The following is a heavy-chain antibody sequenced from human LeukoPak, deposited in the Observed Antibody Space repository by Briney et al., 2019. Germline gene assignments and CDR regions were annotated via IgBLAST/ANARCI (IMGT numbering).Heavy chain of an antibody. CDR2: INQRRNT. J-gene: IGHJ4*02. CDR1: GESFSGYS. D-gene: IGHD2/OR15-2a*01. Sequence: SETLSLTCVVYGESFSGYSWSWIRQPPGKGLEWIGEINQRRNTNYNPSLKSRVTISIDTSKNQFSLKLSSVTAADTAVYYCARDNKAVGQSLDYWGQGTLVTVSS. V-gene: IGHV4-34*01. CDR3: ARDNKAVGQSLDY.